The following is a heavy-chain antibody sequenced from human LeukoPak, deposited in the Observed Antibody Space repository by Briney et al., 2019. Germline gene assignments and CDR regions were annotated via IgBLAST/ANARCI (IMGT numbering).Heavy chain of an antibody. CDR2: IIPIFGIA. J-gene: IGHJ6*02. CDR1: GGTFSRYA. V-gene: IGHV1-69*04. CDR3: ASSSGGPMVRGVMDV. D-gene: IGHD3-10*01. Sequence: SVKVSCKASGGTFSRYAISWVRQAPGQGLDWMGRIIPIFGIANYAQKFQGRVTITADKSTSTDYMELRSLRSEDTAVYYCASSSGGPMVRGVMDVWGQGTTVTVSS.